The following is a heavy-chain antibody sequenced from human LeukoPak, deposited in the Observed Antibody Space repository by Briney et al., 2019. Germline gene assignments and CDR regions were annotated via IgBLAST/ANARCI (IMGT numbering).Heavy chain of an antibody. CDR1: GFTFSSYA. V-gene: IGHV3-21*01. Sequence: GGSLRLSCAASGFTFSSYAMNWVRQAPGKGLEWVSPISSSSYIYYADSVKGRFTISRDNAKNSLYLQMNSLRAEDTAVYYCARGRSIAARRRTYYFDYWGQGTLVTVSS. J-gene: IGHJ4*02. CDR3: ARGRSIAARRRTYYFDY. D-gene: IGHD6-6*01. CDR2: ISSSSYI.